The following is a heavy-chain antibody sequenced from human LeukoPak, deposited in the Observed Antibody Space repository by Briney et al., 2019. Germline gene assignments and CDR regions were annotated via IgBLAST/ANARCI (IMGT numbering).Heavy chain of an antibody. CDR3: ANGPHYNILTGFYKVRSHLDY. CDR2: ISSSGSTI. J-gene: IGHJ4*02. V-gene: IGHV3-11*04. Sequence: PGGSLRLSCAASGFTFSDYYMSWIRQAPGKGLEWVSYISSSGSTIYYADSVKGRFTISRDNAKNSLYLQMNSLRAEDTAVYYCANGPHYNILTGFYKVRSHLDYWGQGTLVTVSS. CDR1: GFTFSDYY. D-gene: IGHD3-9*01.